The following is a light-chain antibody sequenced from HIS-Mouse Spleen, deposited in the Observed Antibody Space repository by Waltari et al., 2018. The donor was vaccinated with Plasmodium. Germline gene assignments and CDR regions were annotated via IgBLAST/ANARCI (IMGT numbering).Light chain of an antibody. V-gene: IGKV1-39*01. CDR3: KQSYSTPWT. J-gene: IGKJ1*01. Sequence: DIQMTQSPSSLSASVGDRVTITCRASQSISSYLNWYQQKPGKAPKLLIYAASSLQRGVPSRFSGSGSGTEFTLTISSLQPEDFATYYCKQSYSTPWTFGQGTKVEIK. CDR2: AAS. CDR1: QSISSY.